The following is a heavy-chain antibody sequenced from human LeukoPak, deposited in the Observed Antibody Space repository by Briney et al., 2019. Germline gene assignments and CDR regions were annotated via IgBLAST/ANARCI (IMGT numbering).Heavy chain of an antibody. CDR3: ARDGGGAYSLVFDI. D-gene: IGHD1-26*01. CDR1: GFSVISNY. V-gene: IGHV3-53*01. Sequence: TGGSLRLSCAASGFSVISNYMSWVRQAPGKGLEWVSLIYSGGSTNYVDSVKGRFTISRDNSKNTLYLQMNNLRAEDTAVYYCARDGGGAYSLVFDIWGQGTLVTVSS. J-gene: IGHJ3*02. CDR2: IYSGGST.